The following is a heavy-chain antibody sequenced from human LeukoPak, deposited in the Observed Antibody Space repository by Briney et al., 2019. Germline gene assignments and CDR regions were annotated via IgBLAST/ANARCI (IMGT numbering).Heavy chain of an antibody. D-gene: IGHD3-22*01. CDR1: GGSFSGYY. J-gene: IGHJ4*02. CDR2: INHSGST. V-gene: IGHV4-34*01. Sequence: SETLSLTCAVYGGSFSGYYWSWVRQPPGKGLEWIGEINHSGSTNYNPSLKSRVTISVDTSKNQFSLKLSSVTAADTAVYYCARGSGYYLSLPFDYWGQGTLVTVSS. CDR3: ARGSGYYLSLPFDY.